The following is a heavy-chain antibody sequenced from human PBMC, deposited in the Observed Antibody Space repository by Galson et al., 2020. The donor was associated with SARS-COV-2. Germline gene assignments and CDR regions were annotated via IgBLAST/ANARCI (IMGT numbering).Heavy chain of an antibody. CDR1: GPSISRGSYS. J-gene: IGHJ3*02. V-gene: IGHV4-30-2*01. CDR3: ARLHYGEYAPEAFDI. D-gene: IGHD4-17*01. CDR2: ISHSGGT. Sequence: SETLSLTCAVSGPSISRGSYSWTWIRQPPGKGLEWIGYISHSGGTYYNPSLKSRVTISGDRSKNQFSLRLSSVTDADTAVYYCARLHYGEYAPEAFDIWGPGTRVTVAS.